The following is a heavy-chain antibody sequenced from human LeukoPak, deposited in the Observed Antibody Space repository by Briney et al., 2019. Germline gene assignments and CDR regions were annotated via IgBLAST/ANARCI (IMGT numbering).Heavy chain of an antibody. D-gene: IGHD1-1*01. Sequence: PGGSLRLSCAASGFTFSSYEMNWVRQAPGKGLEWVSYISSSGSTIYYADSVKGRFTISRDNAKNSLYLQMNSLRVEDTAVYYCARRPPWIFDYWGQGTLVTVSS. CDR2: ISSSGSTI. CDR3: ARRPPWIFDY. J-gene: IGHJ4*02. V-gene: IGHV3-48*03. CDR1: GFTFSSYE.